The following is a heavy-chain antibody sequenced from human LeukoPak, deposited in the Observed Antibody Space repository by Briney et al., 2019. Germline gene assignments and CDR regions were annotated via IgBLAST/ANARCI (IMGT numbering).Heavy chain of an antibody. V-gene: IGHV3-23*01. CDR1: EFPFSIYA. D-gene: IGHD1-14*01. J-gene: IGHJ4*02. Sequence: GGSLRLSCEVSEFPFSIYAMAWVRQAPGQGLEWVSAIDASGSDTYYTDSVKGRFTISRDNSKNTVYLQMNSLRVEDTAVYYCADYRKPQGLDYWGQGTLVTVSS. CDR2: IDASGSDT. CDR3: ADYRKPQGLDY.